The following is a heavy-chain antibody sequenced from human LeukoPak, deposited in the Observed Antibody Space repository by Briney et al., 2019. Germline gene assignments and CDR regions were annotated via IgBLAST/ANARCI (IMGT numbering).Heavy chain of an antibody. CDR1: GYTFTSYD. CDR2: MNPNSGNT. J-gene: IGHJ4*02. CDR3: AREALAYGSGNRDY. D-gene: IGHD3-10*01. Sequence: ASVKVSCKASGYTFTSYDINWMPQATGQGLEWMGWMNPNSGNTGYAQKFQGRVTMTRNTSISTAYMELSSLRSEDTAVYYCAREALAYGSGNRDYWGQGTLVTVSS. V-gene: IGHV1-8*01.